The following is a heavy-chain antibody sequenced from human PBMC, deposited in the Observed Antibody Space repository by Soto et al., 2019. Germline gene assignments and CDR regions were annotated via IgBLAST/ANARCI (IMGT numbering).Heavy chain of an antibody. CDR2: IIPIFGTA. V-gene: IGHV1-69*13. Sequence: SVKVSCKASGGTFSSYAISWVRQAPGQGLEWMGGIIPIFGTANYAQKFQGRATITADESTSTVYMELSSLRSEDTAVYYCARQVKYYYYGMDVWGQGTTVTVSS. CDR1: GGTFSSYA. J-gene: IGHJ6*02. D-gene: IGHD3-10*01. CDR3: ARQVKYYYYGMDV.